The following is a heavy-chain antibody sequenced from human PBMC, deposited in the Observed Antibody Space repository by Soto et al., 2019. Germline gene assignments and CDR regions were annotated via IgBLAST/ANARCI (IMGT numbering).Heavy chain of an antibody. Sequence: QVQLQESGPGLVKPSQTLSLTCTVSGGSINSSGYYWSWIRQHPGEGLEWIGFTSNSGSTSYNPSLKSRVTISVDTSSNQFSLNLKSVTAADTAVYYCARGGGSTKVDYWGQGTLVTVSP. V-gene: IGHV4-31*03. CDR3: ARGGGSTKVDY. CDR1: GGSINSSGYY. CDR2: TSNSGST. D-gene: IGHD2-2*01. J-gene: IGHJ4*02.